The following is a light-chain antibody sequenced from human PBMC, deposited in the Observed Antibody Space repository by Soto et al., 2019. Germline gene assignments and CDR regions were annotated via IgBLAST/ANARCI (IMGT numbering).Light chain of an antibody. J-gene: IGKJ4*01. CDR2: HAS. Sequence: ENVLTQSPGTLSLSPGERATLSCRASQSISSSYLAWYQQKPGQTPRLLIYHASGRATGITDRFSGSGSGTDFTLTISRLEPEDFAVYYCQQYGDSLLTFGGGTKVEIK. V-gene: IGKV3-20*01. CDR1: QSISSSY. CDR3: QQYGDSLLT.